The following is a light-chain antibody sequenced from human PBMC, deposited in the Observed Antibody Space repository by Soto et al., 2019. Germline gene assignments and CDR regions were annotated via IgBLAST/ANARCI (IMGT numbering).Light chain of an antibody. CDR3: QQYGSSRT. V-gene: IGKV3-20*01. CDR1: QSVSSSY. J-gene: IGKJ1*01. CDR2: GVS. Sequence: EIVMTQSPPTLSVSPGERATLSCRASQSVSSSYLAWYQQKPGQAPRLLVYGVSSRATGIPDRFSGSGSGTDFTLTISRLEPEDFAVYYCQQYGSSRTFGQGTKVDI.